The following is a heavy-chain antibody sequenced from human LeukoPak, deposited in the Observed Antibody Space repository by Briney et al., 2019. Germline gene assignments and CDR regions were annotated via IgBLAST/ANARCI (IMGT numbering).Heavy chain of an antibody. CDR2: INAGNCNT. Sequence: ASVKVSCKASGYTFTSYAMHWLRQASGQRLEWMGWINAGNCNTEYSHKLQGRVTITRDTSASTAYMELSSLRSEDTAVYYCARLESITMVRGVIKDGMDVWGKGTTVTVSS. V-gene: IGHV1-3*01. D-gene: IGHD3-10*01. CDR3: ARLESITMVRGVIKDGMDV. J-gene: IGHJ6*04. CDR1: GYTFTSYA.